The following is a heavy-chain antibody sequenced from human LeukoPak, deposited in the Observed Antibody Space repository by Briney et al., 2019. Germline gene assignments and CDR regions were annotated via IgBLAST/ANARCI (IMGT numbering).Heavy chain of an antibody. CDR2: IYSGGST. V-gene: IGHV3-66*01. CDR3: ARGDTQSKYRQFDS. D-gene: IGHD1-26*01. J-gene: IGHJ4*02. CDR1: GFTVSSNY. Sequence: GGSLRLSCAASGFTVSSNYMSWVRQAPGKGLEWVSVIYSGGSTYYAHSVKGRFTISRDNAKNSLYLKLNNLRAEDTGVYYCARGDTQSKYRQFDSWGQGSLVIVSS.